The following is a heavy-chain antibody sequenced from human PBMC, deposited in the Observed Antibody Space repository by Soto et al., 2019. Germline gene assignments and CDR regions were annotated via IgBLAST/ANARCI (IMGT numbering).Heavy chain of an antibody. V-gene: IGHV3-21*01. CDR2: IGDTGTFI. D-gene: IGHD4-4*01. Sequence: EVQLVESGGGLVKPGGSLRLSCEGSAFIFSDHSMNWVRQAPGKGLEWVTSIGDTGTFIYYADSVKGRFTISRDYAKNSLFLQMDSLRPEDTAVYYCARDQRYLRQGYSDYWGQGTLVTVSS. J-gene: IGHJ4*02. CDR3: ARDQRYLRQGYSDY. CDR1: AFIFSDHS.